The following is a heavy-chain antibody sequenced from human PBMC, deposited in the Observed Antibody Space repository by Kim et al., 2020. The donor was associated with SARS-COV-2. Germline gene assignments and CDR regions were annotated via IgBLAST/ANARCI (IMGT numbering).Heavy chain of an antibody. CDR1: GFIFSSFA. D-gene: IGHD3-10*01. Sequence: GGSLRLSCTASGFIFSSFAMHWVRQAPGKGLEWVAVTTSDGRSRYYADSVKGRFTISRDNSKNTLYLQMNNLRPADTAVYFCARDKVMGRGLRGHNWFDPWGQGSLVTVSS. CDR2: TTSDGRSR. J-gene: IGHJ5*02. CDR3: ARDKVMGRGLRGHNWFDP. V-gene: IGHV3-30*03.